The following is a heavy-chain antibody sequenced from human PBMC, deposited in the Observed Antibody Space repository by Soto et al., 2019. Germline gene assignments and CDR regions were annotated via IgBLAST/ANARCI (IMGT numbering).Heavy chain of an antibody. CDR1: GFAFTSYA. CDR3: ARDLRRGGVGYGMDI. D-gene: IGHD3-16*01. CDR2: INAGNGNT. V-gene: IGHV1-3*01. Sequence: QVKLVQSGAEVKKPGASVKISCKASGFAFTSYAIHWVRQAPGQRLEWMGWINAGNGNTKYSHKLQGSVTITRDTSASTAYMELSGLRSEDTAVYYCARDLRRGGVGYGMDIWGQGTTVTVSS. J-gene: IGHJ6*02.